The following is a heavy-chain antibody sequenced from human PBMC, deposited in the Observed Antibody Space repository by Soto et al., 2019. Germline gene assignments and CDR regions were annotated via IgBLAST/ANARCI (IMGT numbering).Heavy chain of an antibody. D-gene: IGHD3-10*01. CDR2: ISYDGSNK. Sequence: GSLRLSCAASGFTFSSYRMHWVRQAPGKGLEWVAVISYDGSNKYYADSVKGRFTISRDNSKNTLYLQMNSLRAEDTAVYYCAKDRYYGSGLELYYYYYGMDVWGQGTTVTVSS. V-gene: IGHV3-30*18. J-gene: IGHJ6*02. CDR1: GFTFSSYR. CDR3: AKDRYYGSGLELYYYYYGMDV.